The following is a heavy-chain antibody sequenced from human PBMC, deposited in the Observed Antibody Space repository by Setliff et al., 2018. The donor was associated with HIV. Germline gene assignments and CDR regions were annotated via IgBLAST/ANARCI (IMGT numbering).Heavy chain of an antibody. V-gene: IGHV4-39*07. J-gene: IGHJ4*02. Sequence: SETLSLTCTVSGASISSHNYYWGWIRQSPGKGLEWIASIRSSGDTYYNPSLQSRVIISVDTSKNQLSLKLSSVTAADTAVYYCAREIYGGNSRPFDYWGQGTLVTVSS. D-gene: IGHD4-17*01. CDR1: GASISSHNYY. CDR3: AREIYGGNSRPFDY. CDR2: IRSSGDT.